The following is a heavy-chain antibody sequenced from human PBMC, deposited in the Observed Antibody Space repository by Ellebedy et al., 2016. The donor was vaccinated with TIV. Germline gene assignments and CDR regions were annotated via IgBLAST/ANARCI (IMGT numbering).Heavy chain of an antibody. CDR3: AKASGANYYFEY. CDR2: FSLSSGIT. V-gene: IGHV3-23*01. Sequence: GGSLRLSXTASGFSVSDHSMTWVRQAPGGGLEWISYFSLSSGITHYADSVKGRFAISRDNSKNTLFLQMNSLRAEDTAVYYCAKASGANYYFEYWGQGTLVTVSS. D-gene: IGHD1-26*01. J-gene: IGHJ4*02. CDR1: GFSVSDHS.